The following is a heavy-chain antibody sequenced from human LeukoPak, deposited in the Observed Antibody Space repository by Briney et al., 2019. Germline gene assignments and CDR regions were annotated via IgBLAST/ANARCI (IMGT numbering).Heavy chain of an antibody. V-gene: IGHV4-34*01. D-gene: IGHD3-10*01. CDR2: INHSGST. J-gene: IGHJ6*04. CDR1: GGSFSGYY. CDR3: AIGSRADYYYGMDV. Sequence: PSETLSLTCAVYGGSFSGYYWSWIRQPPGKGLEWIGEINHSGSTNYNPSLKSRVTISVDTSKNQFSLKLSSVTAADTAAYYCAIGSRADYYYGMDVWGKGTTVTVSS.